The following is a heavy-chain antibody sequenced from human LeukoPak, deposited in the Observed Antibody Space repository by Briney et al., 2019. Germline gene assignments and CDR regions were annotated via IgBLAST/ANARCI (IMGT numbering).Heavy chain of an antibody. CDR2: ISSSSSYI. Sequence: GGSLRLSCAASGFTFSSHSMNWVRQAPGKGLEWVSSISSSSSYIYYADSVKGRFTISRDNAKNSLYLQMNSLRAEDTAVYYCARDEGGLAFDYWGQGTLVTVSS. CDR3: ARDEGGLAFDY. J-gene: IGHJ4*02. CDR1: GFTFSSHS. V-gene: IGHV3-21*01.